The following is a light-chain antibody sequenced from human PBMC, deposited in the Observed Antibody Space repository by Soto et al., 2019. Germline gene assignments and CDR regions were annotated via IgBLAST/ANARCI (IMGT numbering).Light chain of an antibody. CDR3: QQYNNFPWT. J-gene: IGKJ1*01. CDR1: QSITNW. Sequence: IQMTQSPSTLSASVGDTVTITCRAGQSITNWLAWYQQKPGRAPNLLIYDASNLEDGVPSRFSGSGSGTEFTLTISSLQPDDFATYYCQQYNNFPWTFGQGTRVDVK. CDR2: DAS. V-gene: IGKV1-5*01.